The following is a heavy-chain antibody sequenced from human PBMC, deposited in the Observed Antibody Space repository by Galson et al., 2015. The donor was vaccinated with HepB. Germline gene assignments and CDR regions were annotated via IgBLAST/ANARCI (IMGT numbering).Heavy chain of an antibody. CDR1: GFTFSRST. J-gene: IGHJ6*02. CDR3: AKDAEALAGPLGHYYNYVLDV. D-gene: IGHD6-19*01. V-gene: IGHV3-21*01. Sequence: SLRLSCAASGFTFSRSTMNWVRQAPGKGLEWVSSISSTGAYIYYADSVKGRYTISRDNSNNTLFLQMNSLRAEDTAVYYCAKDAEALAGPLGHYYNYVLDVWGPGTTVTVSS. CDR2: ISSTGAYI.